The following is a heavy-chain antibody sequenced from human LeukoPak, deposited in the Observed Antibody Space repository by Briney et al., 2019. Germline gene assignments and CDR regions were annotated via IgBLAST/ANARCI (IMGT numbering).Heavy chain of an antibody. D-gene: IGHD3-10*01. CDR2: ISYDGSNK. Sequence: GGSLRHSCAASGFTFSSYAMHWVRQAPGKGLEWVAVISYDGSNKYYADSVKGRFTISRDNSKNTLYLQMNSLRAEDTAVYYCARDLWFGELFHIDYWGQGTLVTVSS. J-gene: IGHJ4*02. V-gene: IGHV3-30-3*01. CDR1: GFTFSSYA. CDR3: ARDLWFGELFHIDY.